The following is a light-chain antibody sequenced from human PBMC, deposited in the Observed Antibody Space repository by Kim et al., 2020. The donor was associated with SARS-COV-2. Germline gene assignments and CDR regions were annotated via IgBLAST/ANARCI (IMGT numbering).Light chain of an antibody. CDR2: DAS. J-gene: IGKJ4*01. CDR3: QQRSNWPPLT. V-gene: IGKV3-11*01. CDR1: QSVSSY. Sequence: SPGERAILSCRASQSVSSYLVWYQQKPGQSPRLLIYDASSRATGIPARFSGSGSGTDFTLTISSLEPEDFAVYYCQQRSNWPPLTFGGGTKVDIK.